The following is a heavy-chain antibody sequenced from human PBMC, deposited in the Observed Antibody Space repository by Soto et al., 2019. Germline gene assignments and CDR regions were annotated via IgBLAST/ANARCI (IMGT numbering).Heavy chain of an antibody. CDR3: ARGGAAGRGDAIDI. J-gene: IGHJ3*02. CDR2: INGDGTRA. D-gene: IGHD3-10*01. Sequence: EVQLEESGGGSVQLGESLRVSCVASGFTFRNQWMHWVRQVPGKGMVWVCRINGDGTRASYADFVKGRFTMSRDNAQNLLFLQQNSLRDDGPGVYLCARGGAAGRGDAIDIWGPGTKVAVSS. V-gene: IGHV3-74*01. CDR1: GFTFRNQW.